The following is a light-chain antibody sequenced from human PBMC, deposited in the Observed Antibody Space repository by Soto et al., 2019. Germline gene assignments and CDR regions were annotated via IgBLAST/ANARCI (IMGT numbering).Light chain of an antibody. Sequence: DIQMTQSPSSLSASVGDRVTITCRASQSISNYLNWYQQKPGKAPNLLIYAVSSLRSGVPSRFSGSGSGTDFTLTISSLQPEDFATYYCQQNYSTARTFGQGTKLEIK. CDR2: AVS. CDR1: QSISNY. V-gene: IGKV1-39*01. J-gene: IGKJ2*01. CDR3: QQNYSTART.